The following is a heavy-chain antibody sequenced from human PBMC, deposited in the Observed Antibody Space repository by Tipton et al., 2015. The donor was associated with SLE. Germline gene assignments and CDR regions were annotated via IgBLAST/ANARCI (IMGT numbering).Heavy chain of an antibody. CDR2: ISSDGNNK. D-gene: IGHD1-14*01. J-gene: IGHJ5*02. Sequence: SLRLSCVGSGFTFSSHVIYWVRQAPVKGLEWVALISSDGNNKYYADSVKGRFTISRDNSKNSVSLQMNSLRAEDTAVYYCARGDNTGGSWGQGTLVTVSS. V-gene: IGHV3-30*03. CDR1: GFTFSSHV. CDR3: ARGDNTGGS.